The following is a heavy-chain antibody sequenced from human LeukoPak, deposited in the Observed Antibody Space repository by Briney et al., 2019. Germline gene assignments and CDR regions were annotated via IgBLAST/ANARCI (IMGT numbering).Heavy chain of an antibody. CDR3: ARSYGSGNIFTYYYGMDV. Sequence: SETLSLTCTVSGGSISSYYWSWLRQPPGKGLEWIGYIYYSGSTNYNPFLKSRVTISVDTSKNQFSLKLSSVTAADTAVYYCARSYGSGNIFTYYYGMDVWGQGTTVTVSS. CDR1: GGSISSYY. CDR2: IYYSGST. D-gene: IGHD3-10*01. V-gene: IGHV4-59*01. J-gene: IGHJ6*02.